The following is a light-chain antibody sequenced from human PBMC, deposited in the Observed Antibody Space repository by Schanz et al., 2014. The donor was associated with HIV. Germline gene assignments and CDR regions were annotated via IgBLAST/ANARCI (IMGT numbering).Light chain of an antibody. J-gene: IGKJ1*01. CDR3: QQYDTSSWT. V-gene: IGKV1-9*01. CDR1: QTISSS. CDR2: AAT. Sequence: DIQLTQSPALLSASVGDRVTITCRASQTISSSLAWYQQRPGKAPKVLISAATSLQRGAPSRFSGIGSGTEFTLTISSLQPDDFATYYCQQYDTSSWTFGLGTKVETK.